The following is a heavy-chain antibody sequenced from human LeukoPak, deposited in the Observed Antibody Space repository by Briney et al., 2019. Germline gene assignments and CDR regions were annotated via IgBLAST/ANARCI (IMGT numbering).Heavy chain of an antibody. CDR1: GGSISSHY. V-gene: IGHV4-59*11. J-gene: IGHJ4*02. CDR2: IYYSGST. D-gene: IGHD3-22*01. Sequence: SETLSLTCTVSGGSISSHYWSWIRQPPGKGLEWIGYIYYSGSTNYNPSLKSQVTISVDTSKNQFSLKLSSVTAADTAVYYCARRWDDSSGYYLFDYWGQGTLVTVSS. CDR3: ARRWDDSSGYYLFDY.